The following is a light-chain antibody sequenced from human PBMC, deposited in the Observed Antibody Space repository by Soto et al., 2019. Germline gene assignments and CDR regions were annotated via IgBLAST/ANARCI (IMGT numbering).Light chain of an antibody. CDR2: LGS. CDR1: QSLLQSRGDNY. J-gene: IGKJ1*01. Sequence: DIVLTQSPLPLSVIPGEPASISCRSSQSLLQSRGDNYLDWYVQRPGQSPQLRIYLGSNRASGVPDRFSGSGSGTYFTLRISRVDAEDVGVYYCMQAQQIPRTFGQGTKVDIK. CDR3: MQAQQIPRT. V-gene: IGKV2-28*01.